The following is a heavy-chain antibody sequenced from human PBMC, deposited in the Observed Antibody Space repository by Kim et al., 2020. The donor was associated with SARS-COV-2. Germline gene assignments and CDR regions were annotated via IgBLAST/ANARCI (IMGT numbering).Heavy chain of an antibody. V-gene: IGHV1-46*01. D-gene: IGHD2-21*01. CDR1: GYTFTSYY. CDR3: ARGSGVRPSFDY. Sequence: ASVKVSCKASGYTFTSYYMHWVRQAPGQGLEWMGIIVSSGGGTNYAQKFQGRVTMTRDTSTRTVYMELSSLTSDDTAVFYCARGSGVRPSFDYWGQGTLVTVSS. CDR2: IVSSGGGT. J-gene: IGHJ4*02.